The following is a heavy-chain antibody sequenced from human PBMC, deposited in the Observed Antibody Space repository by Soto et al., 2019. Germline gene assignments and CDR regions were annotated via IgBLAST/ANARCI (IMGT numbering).Heavy chain of an antibody. D-gene: IGHD3-16*01. V-gene: IGHV4-4*02. CDR3: ARDFKAPNDAWAFDY. CDR1: GASISSSDW. Sequence: QVQLQESGPGLVMPSGTLSLTCAVSGASISSSDWWNWVRQPPGKGLEWIGEIYHGGTTIYNPSLNSRASISIDESKNHFSLKLTSVTAADTAVYYCARDFKAPNDAWAFDYWGQGILVTVSS. J-gene: IGHJ4*02. CDR2: IYHGGTT.